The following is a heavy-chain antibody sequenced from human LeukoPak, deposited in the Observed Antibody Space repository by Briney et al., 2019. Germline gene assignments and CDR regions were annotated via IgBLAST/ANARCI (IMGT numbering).Heavy chain of an antibody. CDR3: ARELGRNAFDI. Sequence: ASVKVSCKASGYTFTDNHMYWIRQAPGQGPECMGLINPNSGGTNYAQKFQGRITMTRDTSISTAYMELSRLTSDDTAIYFCARELGRNAFDIWGQGTMVTVSP. V-gene: IGHV1-2*02. CDR1: GYTFTDNH. D-gene: IGHD7-27*01. J-gene: IGHJ3*02. CDR2: INPNSGGT.